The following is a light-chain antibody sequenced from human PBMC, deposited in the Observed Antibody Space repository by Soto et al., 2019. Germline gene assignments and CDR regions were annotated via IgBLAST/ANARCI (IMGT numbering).Light chain of an antibody. CDR3: QHYNSFSSP. J-gene: IGKJ2*01. CDR1: RALNNW. CDR2: AAS. Sequence: DIPMTQSPSTLSASVGDRVAITCRASRALNNWLAWYQQKPGKAPKLLIYAASSLQSGVPSRFSGSGSGTEFTLTINSLQPDDFATYYCQHYNSFSSPFGQGTKLEIK. V-gene: IGKV1-5*01.